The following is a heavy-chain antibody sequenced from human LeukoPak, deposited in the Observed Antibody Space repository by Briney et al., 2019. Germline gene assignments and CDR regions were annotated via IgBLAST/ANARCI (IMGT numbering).Heavy chain of an antibody. V-gene: IGHV3-23*01. CDR3: AKDSLMANTPALFDY. Sequence: GGSLRLSCAASGFTFSSYAMSWVRQAPGKGLEWVSAISGSGGSTYYADSVKGRFTISRDNSKNTLYLQMNSLRAEDTAVYYCAKDSLMANTPALFDYWGQGTLVTVSS. CDR2: ISGSGGST. CDR1: GFTFSSYA. D-gene: IGHD5-24*01. J-gene: IGHJ4*02.